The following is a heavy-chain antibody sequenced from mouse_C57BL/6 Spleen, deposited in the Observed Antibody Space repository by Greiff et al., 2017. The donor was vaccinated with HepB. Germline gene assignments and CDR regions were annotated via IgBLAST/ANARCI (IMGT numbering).Heavy chain of an antibody. J-gene: IGHJ2*01. D-gene: IGHD1-1*01. Sequence: QVQLKESGPELVKPGASVKISCKASGYAFSSSWMNWVKQRPGKGLEWIGRIYPGDGDTNYNGKFKGKATLTADKSSSTAYMQLSSLTSEDSAVYFCAGVYGSSPFDYWGQGTTLTVSS. CDR3: AGVYGSSPFDY. CDR1: GYAFSSSW. V-gene: IGHV1-82*01. CDR2: IYPGDGDT.